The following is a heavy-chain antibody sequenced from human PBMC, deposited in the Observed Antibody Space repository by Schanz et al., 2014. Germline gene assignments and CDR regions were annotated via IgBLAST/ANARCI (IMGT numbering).Heavy chain of an antibody. CDR1: GFSFGTYA. Sequence: EVQLVESGGGLVQPGGSLRLSCAASGFSFGTYAMSWVRQAPGKGLEWVSSISYGTSYIYYAESVKGRFTISRDNAKNSLYLQMNGLRAEDTAVYYCARVALPGYSSPRDAFDIWGQGTMVTVSS. J-gene: IGHJ3*02. CDR3: ARVALPGYSSPRDAFDI. CDR2: ISYGTSYI. D-gene: IGHD5-18*01. V-gene: IGHV3-21*01.